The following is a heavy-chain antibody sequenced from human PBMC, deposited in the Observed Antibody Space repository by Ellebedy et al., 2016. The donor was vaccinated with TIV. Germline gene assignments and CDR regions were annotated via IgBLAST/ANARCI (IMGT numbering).Heavy chain of an antibody. J-gene: IGHJ4*02. CDR3: ARHNYGDYLDY. CDR2: IYYSGNT. CDR1: GGSISRYY. D-gene: IGHD4-17*01. Sequence: SETLSLXXTVSGGSISRYYWSWIRQPPGKGLEWIGYIYYSGNTNYNPSLKSRVTISVDTSKNQFSLKLSSVTAADTAVYYCARHNYGDYLDYWGQGTLVTVSS. V-gene: IGHV4-59*01.